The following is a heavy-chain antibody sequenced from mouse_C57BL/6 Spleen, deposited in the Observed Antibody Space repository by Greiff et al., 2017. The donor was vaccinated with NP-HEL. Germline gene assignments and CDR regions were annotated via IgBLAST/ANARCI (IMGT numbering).Heavy chain of an antibody. CDR2: IYPGSGNT. Sequence: QVHVKQSGAELVRPGASVKLSCKASGYTFTDYYINWVKQRPGQGLEWIARIYPGSGNTYYNEKFKGKATLTAEKSSSTAYMQLSSLTSEDSAVYFCARWSSSFYWYFDVWGTGTTVTVSS. CDR1: GYTFTDYY. CDR3: ARWSSSFYWYFDV. D-gene: IGHD1-1*01. V-gene: IGHV1-76*01. J-gene: IGHJ1*03.